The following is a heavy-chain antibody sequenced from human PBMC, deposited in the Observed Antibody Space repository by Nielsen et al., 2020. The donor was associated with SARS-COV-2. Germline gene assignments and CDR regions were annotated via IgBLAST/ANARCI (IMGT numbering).Heavy chain of an antibody. Sequence: ASVKVSCKASGYTFNTYGITWVRQAPGQGLEWMGWISAYKSKTVYAQKFQGRVTMTTDTSTSTTYMELRSLRSDDSAVYYCARDLGVAAAGTALYYFDFWGQGTLVTVSS. J-gene: IGHJ4*02. V-gene: IGHV1-18*04. CDR3: ARDLGVAAAGTALYYFDF. CDR2: ISAYKSKT. D-gene: IGHD6-13*01. CDR1: GYTFNTYG.